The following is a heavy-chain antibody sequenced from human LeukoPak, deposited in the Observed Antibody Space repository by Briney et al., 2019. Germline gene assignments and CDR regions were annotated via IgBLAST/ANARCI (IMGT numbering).Heavy chain of an antibody. CDR1: GFTFSSHG. V-gene: IGHV3-30*02. CDR3: AKDEERITIFGVVIMPLDY. CDR2: IWYDGSNK. D-gene: IGHD3-3*01. J-gene: IGHJ4*02. Sequence: GGSLRLSCAASGFTFSSHGMHWVRQAPGKGPEWVAVIWYDGSNKYYADSVKGRFTISRDNSKNTLYLQMNSLRAEDTAVYYCAKDEERITIFGVVIMPLDYWGQGTLVTVSS.